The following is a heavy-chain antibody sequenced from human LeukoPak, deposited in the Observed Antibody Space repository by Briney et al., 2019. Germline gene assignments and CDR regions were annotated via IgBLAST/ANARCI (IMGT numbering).Heavy chain of an antibody. CDR3: ARWYCSSTNCHSYYYGMDV. D-gene: IGHD2-2*01. V-gene: IGHV3-48*03. CDR1: GFTFSSYE. Sequence: GGSLRLSCAASGFTFSSYEMNWVRQAPGKGLEWVSFISNNGATIIYVDSVKGRFTISRDNAKNSLYLQMNSLRAEDTAVYYCARWYCSSTNCHSYYYGMDVWGQGTTVTVSS. J-gene: IGHJ6*02. CDR2: ISNNGATI.